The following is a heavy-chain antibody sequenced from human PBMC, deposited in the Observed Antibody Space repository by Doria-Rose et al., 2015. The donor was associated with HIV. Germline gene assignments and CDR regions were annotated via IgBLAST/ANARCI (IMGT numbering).Heavy chain of an antibody. CDR2: IFSDDER. CDR1: GVSLSSPGMG. J-gene: IGHJ4*02. Sequence: SGPVLVKPTETLTLTCTVSGVSLSSPGMGVSWIRQPPGKALEWLANIFSDDERSYKTSLKSRLTISRDTYKSQVVLTMTDMGPVDTATYYCARIKSSRWYHKYYFDFWGQGTLSSSPQ. CDR3: ARIKSSRWYHKYYFDF. V-gene: IGHV2-26*01. D-gene: IGHD6-13*01.